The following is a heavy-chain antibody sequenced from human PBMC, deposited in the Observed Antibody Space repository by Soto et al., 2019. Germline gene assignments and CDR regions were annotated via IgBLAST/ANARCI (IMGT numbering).Heavy chain of an antibody. CDR3: ARLYCTTSTCDSWFDP. D-gene: IGHD2-2*01. V-gene: IGHV5-10-1*01. J-gene: IGHJ5*02. CDR1: GYTFTTFW. Sequence: GESLKISCTGFGYTFTTFWMSWVRQMPGKGLEWMGRIDPRDPYVNYSPSFQGHVTISVDKSISTAYLQWGSLKASDTAMYYCARLYCTTSTCDSWFDPWGQGTLVTVYS. CDR2: IDPRDPYV.